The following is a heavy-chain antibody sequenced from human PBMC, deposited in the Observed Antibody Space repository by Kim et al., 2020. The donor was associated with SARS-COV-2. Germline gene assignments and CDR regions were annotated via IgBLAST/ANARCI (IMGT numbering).Heavy chain of an antibody. D-gene: IGHD3-3*01. V-gene: IGHV3-74*03. J-gene: IGHJ5*02. CDR3: ARSDWFDP. CDR2: GTST. Sequence: GTSTTDAEPVKGRFIISRDISKNTLHLQMNSLRVEDTAVYYCARSDWFDPWGQGTLVTVSS.